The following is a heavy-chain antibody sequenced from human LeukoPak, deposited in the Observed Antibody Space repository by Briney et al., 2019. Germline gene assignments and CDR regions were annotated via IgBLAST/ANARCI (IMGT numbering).Heavy chain of an antibody. D-gene: IGHD4-23*01. CDR2: IKQDGSEK. J-gene: IGHJ4*02. Sequence: GGSLRLSCAASGFTFSSYWMSWVRQAPGKGLEWVANIKQDGSEKNYVDSVKGRFTVSRDNAKNSLYLQMNSLRVEDTAVYYCAYGGYFFNYWGQGTLVTVSS. CDR1: GFTFSSYW. CDR3: AYGGYFFNY. V-gene: IGHV3-7*01.